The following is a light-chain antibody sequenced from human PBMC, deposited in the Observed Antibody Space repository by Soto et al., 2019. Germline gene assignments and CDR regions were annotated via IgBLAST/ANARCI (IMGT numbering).Light chain of an antibody. CDR2: EVS. J-gene: IGLJ1*01. CDR1: SSDVGGYNY. Sequence: QSVLTQPASVSGSPGQSITISCTGTSSDVGGYNYVSWYQQHPGKAPKVMIYEVSNRPSGVSNRFSGSKSGNTASLTISGLQAEDEADYSCSSYTSSSTRVFGTGTKLTVL. V-gene: IGLV2-14*01. CDR3: SSYTSSSTRV.